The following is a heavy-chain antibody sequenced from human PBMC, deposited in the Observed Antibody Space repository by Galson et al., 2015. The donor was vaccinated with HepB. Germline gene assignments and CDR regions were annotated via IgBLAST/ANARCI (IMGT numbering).Heavy chain of an antibody. CDR2: ISYDGSNK. CDR1: GFTFSSYG. CDR3: ARDLGIVVVPAAIYYYYGMDV. Sequence: SLRLSCAASGFTFSSYGMHWVRQAPGKGLEWVAVISYDGSNKYYADSVKGRFTISRDNSKNTLYLQMNSLRAEDTAVYYCARDLGIVVVPAAIYYYYGMDVWGQGTTVTVSS. J-gene: IGHJ6*02. D-gene: IGHD2-2*01. V-gene: IGHV3-30*03.